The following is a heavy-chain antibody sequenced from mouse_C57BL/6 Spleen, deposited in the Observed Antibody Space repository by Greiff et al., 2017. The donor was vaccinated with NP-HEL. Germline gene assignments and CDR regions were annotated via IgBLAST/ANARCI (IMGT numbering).Heavy chain of an antibody. Sequence: DVQLQESGPELVKPGASVKISCKASGFSFTGYYMHWVKQSHGNILDWIGYIFPYHGISSYNQKFKGKATLTVDKSSSTAYMELRSLTSEDSAVYYCARRDDGRAMDYWGQGTSVTVSS. J-gene: IGHJ4*01. V-gene: IGHV1-31*01. CDR2: IFPYHGIS. D-gene: IGHD2-12*01. CDR3: ARRDDGRAMDY. CDR1: GFSFTGYY.